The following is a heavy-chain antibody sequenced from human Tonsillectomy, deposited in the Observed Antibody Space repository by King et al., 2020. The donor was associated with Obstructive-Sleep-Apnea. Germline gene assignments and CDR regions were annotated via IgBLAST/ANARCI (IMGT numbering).Heavy chain of an antibody. CDR2: ISAYNGNT. CDR1: GYTFTSYG. V-gene: IGHV1-18*01. Sequence: QLVQSGAEVKKPGASVKVSCKASGYTFTSYGISWVRQAPGQGLEWMGWISAYNGNTNYAQKLQGRVTMTTDTFTSTVYMELRNLRSDDTAVYYCARVAPGEWFDHWGQGTLVTVSS. J-gene: IGHJ5*02. CDR3: ARVAPGEWFDH. D-gene: IGHD3-10*01.